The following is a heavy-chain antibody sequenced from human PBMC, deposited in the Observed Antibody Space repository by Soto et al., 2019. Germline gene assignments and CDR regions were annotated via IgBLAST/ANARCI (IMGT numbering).Heavy chain of an antibody. V-gene: IGHV1-46*02. CDR1: GYTFNTYY. Sequence: QVQLVQSGAEVRKPGASVKVSCKPSGYTFNTYYLHWLRQAPGQALEWMGVIHPSGGGTTYAQKFLGRVTVTRDTSTTPVFMELSSLRSDDTAVYYCARGGHIAVVTASFDYWGQGPLVTVSS. J-gene: IGHJ4*02. CDR2: IHPSGGGT. CDR3: ARGGHIAVVTASFDY. D-gene: IGHD2-21*02.